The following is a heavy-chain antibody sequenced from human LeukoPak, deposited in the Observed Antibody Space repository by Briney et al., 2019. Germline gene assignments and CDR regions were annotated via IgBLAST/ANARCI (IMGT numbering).Heavy chain of an antibody. Sequence: SETLSLTCTVSGGSISSGSYYWSWIRQPAGKGLEWIGRIYTSGSTNYNPSLKSRVTISVDTSKNQFSLKLSSVTAADTAVYYCAREAAQYYYDSSGYLSDAFDIWGQGTMVTVSS. V-gene: IGHV4-61*02. CDR1: GGSISSGSYY. CDR3: AREAAQYYYDSSGYLSDAFDI. D-gene: IGHD3-22*01. CDR2: IYTSGST. J-gene: IGHJ3*02.